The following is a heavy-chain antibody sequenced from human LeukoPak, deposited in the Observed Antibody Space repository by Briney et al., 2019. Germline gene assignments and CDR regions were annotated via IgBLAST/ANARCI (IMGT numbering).Heavy chain of an antibody. D-gene: IGHD5-18*01. CDR3: ARRGYSYGYNYYYYYMDV. CDR1: GFTFSSYS. V-gene: IGHV3-21*01. J-gene: IGHJ6*03. CDR2: ISSSSSYI. Sequence: GGSLTLSCAASGFTFSSYSMNWVRQAPGKGLEWVSSISSSSSYIYYADSVKGRFTISRDNAKNSLYLQMNSLRAEDTAVYYCARRGYSYGYNYYYYYMDVWGKGTTVTVSS.